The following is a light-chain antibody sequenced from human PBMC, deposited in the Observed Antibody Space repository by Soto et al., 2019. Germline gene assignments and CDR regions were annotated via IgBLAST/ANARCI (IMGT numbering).Light chain of an antibody. CDR3: QKSSSIPYT. Sequence: DIQMTQSPSSLSASVGDRVTITCRASQTISTYLNWYQQIPGKAPKLLIYGASNLQNGVPSRFSGSGSGTDFTLTISSLLPEDFATYYCQKSSSIPYTFGQGTKLEIK. CDR1: QTISTY. J-gene: IGKJ2*01. CDR2: GAS. V-gene: IGKV1-39*01.